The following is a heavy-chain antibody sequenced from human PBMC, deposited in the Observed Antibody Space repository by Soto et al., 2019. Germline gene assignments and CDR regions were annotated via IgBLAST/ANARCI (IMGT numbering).Heavy chain of an antibody. CDR1: GGSISSGGYY. D-gene: IGHD2-21*01. V-gene: IGHV4-31*03. Sequence: QVQLQESGPGLVKPSQTLSLTCTVSGGSISSGGYYWSWIRQHPGKGLEWIGYIYYSGSTYYNPSLKSRVTITVDTSKNQFSLKLSSVTAADTAVYYCARSRGWGSEDFDYWGQGTLVTVSS. J-gene: IGHJ4*02. CDR2: IYYSGST. CDR3: ARSRGWGSEDFDY.